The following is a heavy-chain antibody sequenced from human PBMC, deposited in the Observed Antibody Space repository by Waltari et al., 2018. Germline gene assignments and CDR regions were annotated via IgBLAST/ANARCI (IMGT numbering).Heavy chain of an antibody. Sequence: EVQLVESGGGLVQPGGSLRLSCAASGFTFIDYWMSWVRRAPGKGLEWVANIKQDGSEKYYVDSVKGRFTVSRVNAKNSLFLQMNSLRVEDTAVYYCVRGGVAVAGPDDYWGQGTLVTVSS. CDR3: VRGGVAVAGPDDY. J-gene: IGHJ4*02. D-gene: IGHD6-19*01. V-gene: IGHV3-7*04. CDR1: GFTFIDYW. CDR2: IKQDGSEK.